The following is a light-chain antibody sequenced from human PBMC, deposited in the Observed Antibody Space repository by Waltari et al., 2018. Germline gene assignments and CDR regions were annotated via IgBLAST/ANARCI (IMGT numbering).Light chain of an antibody. CDR2: KAS. Sequence: DIQMTQSPSTLSASVGDRVTITCRASQSISSWLAWYQQKPGKAPKLLIYKASSLESCVPSRFSGSGSGTEFTLTISSLQPDDFATYYCQQYNSYGTFGQGTKVEIK. CDR1: QSISSW. CDR3: QQYNSYGT. V-gene: IGKV1-5*03. J-gene: IGKJ1*01.